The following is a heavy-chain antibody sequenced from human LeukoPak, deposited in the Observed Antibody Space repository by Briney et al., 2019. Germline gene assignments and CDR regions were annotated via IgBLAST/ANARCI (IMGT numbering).Heavy chain of an antibody. CDR2: ISSSSSTI. CDR1: GFTFSSYS. CDR3: ARDPFGPAISTVTPFDY. J-gene: IGHJ4*02. D-gene: IGHD4-17*01. Sequence: PGGSLRLPCAASGFTFSSYSMNWVRQAPGKGLEWVSYISSSSSTIYYADSVKGRFTISRDNAKNSLYLQMNSLRDEDTAVYYCARDPFGPAISTVTPFDYWGQGTLVTVSS. V-gene: IGHV3-48*02.